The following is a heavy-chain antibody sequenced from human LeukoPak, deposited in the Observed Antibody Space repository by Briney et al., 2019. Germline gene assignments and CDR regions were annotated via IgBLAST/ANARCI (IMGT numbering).Heavy chain of an antibody. D-gene: IGHD1-26*01. V-gene: IGHV3-23*01. CDR2: ISGGGGST. J-gene: IGHJ4*02. CDR1: GFTFSSYA. Sequence: GGSLRLSCAASGFTFSSYAMSWVRQAPGKGLEWVSTISGGGGSTYYADSVKGRFTISRDNSKNTLYLQMSSLRAEDTAVYYCAKDRGSYDDYWGQGTLVTVSS. CDR3: AKDRGSYDDY.